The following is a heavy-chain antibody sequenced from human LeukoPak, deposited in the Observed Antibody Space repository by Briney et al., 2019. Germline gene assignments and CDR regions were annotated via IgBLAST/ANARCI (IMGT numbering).Heavy chain of an antibody. J-gene: IGHJ3*02. V-gene: IGHV4-59*01. D-gene: IGHD1-1*01. Sequence: SETLSLTCTVPGGSISSYYWSWIRQPPGKGLEWIGYIYYSGSTNYNPSLKSRVTISVDTSKNQFSLKLSSVTAADTAVYYCARGVRHSAFDIWGQGTMVTVSS. CDR1: GGSISSYY. CDR2: IYYSGST. CDR3: ARGVRHSAFDI.